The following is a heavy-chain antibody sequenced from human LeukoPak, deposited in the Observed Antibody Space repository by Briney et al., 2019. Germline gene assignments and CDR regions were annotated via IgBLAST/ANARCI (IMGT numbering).Heavy chain of an antibody. J-gene: IGHJ6*02. Sequence: GGSLRLSCAASGFTFSSYSMNWVRQAPGKGLEWVSVIYSGGSTYYADSVKGRFTISRDNSKNTLYLQMNSLRAEDTAVYYCARDLGRDYGMDVWGQGTTVTVSS. CDR3: ARDLGRDYGMDV. V-gene: IGHV3-53*01. CDR2: IYSGGST. CDR1: GFTFSSYS.